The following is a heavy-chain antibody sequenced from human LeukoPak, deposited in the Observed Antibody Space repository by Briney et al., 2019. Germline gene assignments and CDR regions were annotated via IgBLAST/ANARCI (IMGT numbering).Heavy chain of an antibody. CDR2: ISHDGSNK. Sequence: SGGSLRLSCAASGFIFSSYGMHWVRQAPGKGLEWVAVISHDGSNKYYVDSVKGRFTISRDNSKNTLYLHMNSLRAEDTAVYYCAKDQGGYSYGMDVWGQGTLVTVSS. CDR1: GFIFSSYG. J-gene: IGHJ6*02. CDR3: AKDQGGYSYGMDV. D-gene: IGHD3-16*01. V-gene: IGHV3-30*18.